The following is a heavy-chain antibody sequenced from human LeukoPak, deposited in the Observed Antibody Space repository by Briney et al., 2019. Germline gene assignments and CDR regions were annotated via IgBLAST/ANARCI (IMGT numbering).Heavy chain of an antibody. V-gene: IGHV1-46*01. CDR1: GYTFTGNY. CDR2: INPSGGGT. CDR3: ARAFYDSSGYYDY. Sequence: ASVKVSCKASGYTFTGNYMHWVRQAPGQGLEGMGTINPSGGGTTYAQKFQGRITMTRDTSTSTVYMELSSLRSEDTAVYYCARAFYDSSGYYDYWGQGTLVTVSS. D-gene: IGHD3-22*01. J-gene: IGHJ4*02.